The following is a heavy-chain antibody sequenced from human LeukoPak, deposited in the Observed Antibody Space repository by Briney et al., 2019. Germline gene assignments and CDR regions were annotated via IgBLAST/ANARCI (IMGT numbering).Heavy chain of an antibody. J-gene: IGHJ5*02. V-gene: IGHV4-38-2*02. CDR1: GYSISSGYY. CDR2: IYHSGST. CDR3: ARMVRGVTNWFDP. Sequence: NPSETLSLTCTVSGYSISSGYYWGWIRQPPGKGLEWIGSIYHSGSTYYNPSLKSRVTISVDTSKNQFSLKLSSVTAAGTAVYYCARMVRGVTNWFDPWGQGTLVTVSS. D-gene: IGHD3-10*01.